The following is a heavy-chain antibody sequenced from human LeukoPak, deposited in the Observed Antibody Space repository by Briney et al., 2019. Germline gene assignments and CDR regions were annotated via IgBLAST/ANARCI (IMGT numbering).Heavy chain of an antibody. J-gene: IGHJ5*02. CDR2: ISYDGSNK. CDR3: AREGTEARPAGSGSYYRLNNWFDP. Sequence: PGRSLRLSCAASGFTFSSYAMHWVRQAPGKGLEWVAVISYDGSNKYYADSVKGRFTISRDNSKNTLYLQMNSLRAEDTAVYYCAREGTEARPAGSGSYYRLNNWFDPWGQGTLVTVSS. CDR1: GFTFSSYA. D-gene: IGHD3-10*01. V-gene: IGHV3-30*04.